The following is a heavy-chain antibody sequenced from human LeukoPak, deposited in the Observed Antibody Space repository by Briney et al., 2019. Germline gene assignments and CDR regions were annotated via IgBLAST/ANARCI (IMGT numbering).Heavy chain of an antibody. V-gene: IGHV3-74*01. CDR2: IKNDGSRA. D-gene: IGHD2-2*01. CDR1: GFSFSSYW. J-gene: IGHJ4*02. CDR3: AREHALAEYFDH. Sequence: PGGSLRLSCAASGFSFSSYWMHWVRQAPGKRLVWISRIKNDGSRASYADSVKGRFTISRDNAKNTLFLQLNSLRVEDTAVYYCAREHALAEYFDHWGQGSLVTVSS.